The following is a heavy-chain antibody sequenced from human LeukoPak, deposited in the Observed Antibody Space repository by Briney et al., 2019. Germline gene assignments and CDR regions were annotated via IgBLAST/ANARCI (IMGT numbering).Heavy chain of an antibody. J-gene: IGHJ4*02. CDR2: INPNSGGT. CDR3: ARSSGYDLLLLY. D-gene: IGHD5-12*01. CDR1: GGTFSSYA. Sequence: ASVKVSCKASGGTFSSYAISWVRQAPGQGLEWMGWINPNSGGTNYAQKFQGRVTMTRDTSISTAYMELSRLRSDDTAVYYCARSSGYDLLLLYWGQGTLVTVSS. V-gene: IGHV1-2*02.